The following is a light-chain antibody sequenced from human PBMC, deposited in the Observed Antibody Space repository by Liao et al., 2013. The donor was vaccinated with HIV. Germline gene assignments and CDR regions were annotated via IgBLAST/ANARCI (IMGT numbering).Light chain of an antibody. Sequence: SFEMSQPPSVSVSPGQTASVTCSGHKLGDKYVSWYQQRPGQSPVLVIYEDTRRPSGIPERFSGSNSGNTATVTISGTQVMDEADYFCQAWDSRADVVFGGGTKLTVL. V-gene: IGLV3-1*01. CDR2: EDT. CDR1: KLGDKY. J-gene: IGLJ2*01. CDR3: QAWDSRADVV.